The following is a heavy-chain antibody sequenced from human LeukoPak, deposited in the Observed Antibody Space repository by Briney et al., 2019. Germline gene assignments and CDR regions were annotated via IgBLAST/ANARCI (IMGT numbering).Heavy chain of an antibody. Sequence: SETLSLTCTVSGRSFSSYYWSWIRQPPGKGLEWIGYIYYSGSTDYNPSLKSRVTISVETSKNQFSLNLSSVTAADTAVYYCARGRLARSPYFDYWGQGTLVTVSS. V-gene: IGHV4-59*01. CDR1: GRSFSSYY. D-gene: IGHD6-19*01. CDR3: ARGRLARSPYFDY. CDR2: IYYSGST. J-gene: IGHJ4*02.